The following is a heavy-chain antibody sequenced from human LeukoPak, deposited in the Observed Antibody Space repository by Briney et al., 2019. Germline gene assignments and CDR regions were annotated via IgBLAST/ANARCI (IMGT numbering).Heavy chain of an antibody. CDR2: GYPGDSDP. CDR1: GYSFTNYW. J-gene: IGHJ4*02. CDR3: ARQDIGTAYCSGDGCKPRGLYYFDY. V-gene: IGHV5-51*01. Sequence: GESLKISCKGSGYSFTNYWIGWVRQMPGQGLEWMGIGYPGDSDPKYSPSFQGQVTISADKSISAAYLQWSSLKASDTAMYYCARQDIGTAYCSGDGCKPRGLYYFDYWGQGTLVTVSS. D-gene: IGHD2-15*01.